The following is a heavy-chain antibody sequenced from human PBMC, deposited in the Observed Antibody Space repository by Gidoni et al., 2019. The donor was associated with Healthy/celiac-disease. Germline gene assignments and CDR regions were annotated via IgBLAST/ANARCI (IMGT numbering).Heavy chain of an antibody. J-gene: IGHJ4*02. D-gene: IGHD6-19*01. V-gene: IGHV4-59*01. Sequence: QVQLQESGPGLVKPSETLSLTCTVSGGSISSYYWSWIRQPPGKGLEWIGYIYYSGSTNYNPSLKSRVTISVDTSKNQFSLKLSSVTAADTAVYYCARVGSGMGWLVYYFDYWGQGTLVTVSS. CDR3: ARVGSGMGWLVYYFDY. CDR1: GGSISSYY. CDR2: IYYSGST.